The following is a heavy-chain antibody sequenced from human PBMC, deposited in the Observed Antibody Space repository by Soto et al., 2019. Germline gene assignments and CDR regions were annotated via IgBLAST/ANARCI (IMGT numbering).Heavy chain of an antibody. V-gene: IGHV4-39*01. Sequence: SETLSLTCTVSGGSISSSSYYWGWIRQPPGKGLEWIGSIYYSGSTYYNPSLKSRVTISVDTSKNQFSLKLSSVTAADTAVYYCARRGVVTMVRGVTRYGMDVWGQGTTVTVSS. CDR2: IYYSGST. CDR1: GGSISSSSYY. J-gene: IGHJ6*02. D-gene: IGHD3-10*01. CDR3: ARRGVVTMVRGVTRYGMDV.